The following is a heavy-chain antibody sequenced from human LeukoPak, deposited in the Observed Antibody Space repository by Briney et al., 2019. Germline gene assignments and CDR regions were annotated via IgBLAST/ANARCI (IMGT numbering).Heavy chain of an antibody. CDR3: ARRTTGTTGTYYFDY. Sequence: ASVKVSCKASGYTFTDYYMHWVRHAPGQGLEWMGWSNPNSGGTNYAQKFQGRVTMTRDTSISTAYMELSRLRSDDTAVYYCARRTTGTTGTYYFDYWGQGTLVTVSS. J-gene: IGHJ4*02. D-gene: IGHD1-1*01. CDR2: SNPNSGGT. CDR1: GYTFTDYY. V-gene: IGHV1-2*02.